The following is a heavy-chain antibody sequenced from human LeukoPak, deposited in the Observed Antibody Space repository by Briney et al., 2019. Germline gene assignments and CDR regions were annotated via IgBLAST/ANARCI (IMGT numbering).Heavy chain of an antibody. CDR1: GFTFSSYA. CDR2: INSDGSST. V-gene: IGHV3-74*01. Sequence: PGGSLRLSCAASGFTFSSYAMSWVRQAPGKGLVWVSRINSDGSSTSYADSVKGRFTISRDNAKNTLYLQMNSLRAEDTAVYYCATLDSSGYWAQVDYWGQGTLVTVSS. CDR3: ATLDSSGYWAQVDY. J-gene: IGHJ4*02. D-gene: IGHD3-22*01.